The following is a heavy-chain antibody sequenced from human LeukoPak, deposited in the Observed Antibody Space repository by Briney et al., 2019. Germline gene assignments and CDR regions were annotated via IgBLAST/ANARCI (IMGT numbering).Heavy chain of an antibody. Sequence: GASVKVSCKASGGTLSSYAISWVRQAPGQGLEWMGGIFPIFGTRNYAQKFQGRVTIIADESTSTAYMELSSLRSEDTAIYYCAGTGLVGSGWYLDYWGQGTLVTVSS. CDR1: GGTLSSYA. CDR3: AGTGLVGSGWYLDY. D-gene: IGHD6-19*01. J-gene: IGHJ4*02. V-gene: IGHV1-69*13. CDR2: IFPIFGTR.